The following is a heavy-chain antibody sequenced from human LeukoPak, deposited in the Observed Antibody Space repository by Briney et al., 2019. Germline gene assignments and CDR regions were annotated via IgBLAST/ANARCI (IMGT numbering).Heavy chain of an antibody. V-gene: IGHV4-38-2*01. D-gene: IGHD5-18*01. CDR2: IYHSGST. CDR3: ARGIQLWFDY. J-gene: IGHJ4*02. Sequence: SETLSLTCAVSGYSISSGHYWGWIRQPPGTGLEWIGNIYHSGSTYYNPSLKSRVTISVDTSKNQFSLKLSSVTAADTAVYYCARGIQLWFDYWSQGTLVSVSS. CDR1: GYSISSGHY.